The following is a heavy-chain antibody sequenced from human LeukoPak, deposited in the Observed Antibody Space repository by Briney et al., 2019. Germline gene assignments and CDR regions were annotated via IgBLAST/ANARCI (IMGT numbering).Heavy chain of an antibody. D-gene: IGHD3-3*01. CDR1: GGSISSDY. CDR3: ARAGGFWSGGGYFDP. V-gene: IGHV4-4*07. J-gene: IGHJ5*02. CDR2: SYTSGST. Sequence: SETLSLTCTVSGGSISSDYWSWIRQPAGKGLEWIGRSYTSGSTNYNPSLKSRVTISVDTSKKQFSLKLNSVTAADTAVYYWARAGGFWSGGGYFDPWGQGTLVTVSS.